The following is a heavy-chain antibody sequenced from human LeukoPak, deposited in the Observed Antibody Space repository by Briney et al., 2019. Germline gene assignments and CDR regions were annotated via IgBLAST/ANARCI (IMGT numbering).Heavy chain of an antibody. D-gene: IGHD1-26*01. J-gene: IGHJ4*02. V-gene: IGHV3-23*01. Sequence: GGSLRLSCAASGFTFSDFAMSWVRLAPGKGLEWVSSIEKNAGGAYYADSVKGRSTVSRDNSKNTLYLQMSSLRVEDTALYYCAKQEGALIENWCFDHWGLGTLVTVSS. CDR1: GFTFSDFA. CDR3: AKQEGALIENWCFDH. CDR2: IEKNAGGA.